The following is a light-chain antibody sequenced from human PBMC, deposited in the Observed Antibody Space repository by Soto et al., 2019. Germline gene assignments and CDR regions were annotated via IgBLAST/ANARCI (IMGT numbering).Light chain of an antibody. J-gene: IGKJ1*01. Sequence: DIQMTQSPSTLSASVGDRVTITCRASQNIERWLAWYQQKPGKAPKLLLYDVSSLESGVPSRFSGSGSATEFILTINGLQPDDFATYFCKQFKSGKPTFGQGTKVDIQ. V-gene: IGKV1-5*01. CDR2: DVS. CDR1: QNIERW. CDR3: KQFKSGKPT.